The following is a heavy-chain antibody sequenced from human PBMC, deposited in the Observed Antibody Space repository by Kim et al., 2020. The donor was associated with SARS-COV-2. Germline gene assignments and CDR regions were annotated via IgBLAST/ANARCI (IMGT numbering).Heavy chain of an antibody. Sequence: GGSLRLSCAASGFTFSSYSMNWVRQAPGKGLEWVSYISSSSSTIYYADSVKGRFTISRDNAKNSLYLQMNSLGDEDTAVYYCARQKIYDYWGQGTLVTVSS. CDR3: ARQKIYDY. J-gene: IGHJ4*02. V-gene: IGHV3-48*02. D-gene: IGHD3-3*01. CDR2: ISSSSSTI. CDR1: GFTFSSYS.